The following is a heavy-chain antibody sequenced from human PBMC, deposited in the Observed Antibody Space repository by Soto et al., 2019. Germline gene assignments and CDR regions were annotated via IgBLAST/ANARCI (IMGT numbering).Heavy chain of an antibody. Sequence: GGSLRLSSTASGFTTGDYAMRWFRQAPGEGLGWVGFISSKAYGGTTEYAASVKDRFTISRDDCKSRAYPQMNSLNTEDTVVYYCTTRIAVPKRYYYYYGMEVLCQGTTVTVCS. V-gene: IGHV3-49*03. CDR3: TTRIAVPKRYYYYYGMEV. J-gene: IGHJ6*02. CDR2: ISSKAYGGTT. CDR1: GFTTGDYA. D-gene: IGHD6-19*01.